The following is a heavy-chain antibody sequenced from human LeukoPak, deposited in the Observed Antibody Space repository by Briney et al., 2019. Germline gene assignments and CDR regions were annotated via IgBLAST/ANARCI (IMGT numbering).Heavy chain of an antibody. D-gene: IGHD3-22*01. Sequence: GGSLRLSCIASGFSFSGYAMSWVRQAPGKGLEWVSAISGGGDAAYYADSVKGRFTISRDNSKNTLYLRMNSLRAEDTAVYYCPRKYDSSGYFDYWGRGTLVTVSS. CDR2: ISGGGDAA. V-gene: IGHV3-23*01. CDR1: GFSFSGYA. J-gene: IGHJ4*02. CDR3: PRKYDSSGYFDY.